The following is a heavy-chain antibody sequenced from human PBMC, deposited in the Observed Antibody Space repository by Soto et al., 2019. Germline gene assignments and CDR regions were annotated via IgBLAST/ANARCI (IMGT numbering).Heavy chain of an antibody. Sequence: PSETLSLTCAVYGGSFSGYYWSWIRQPPGKGLEWIGEINHSGSTNYNPSLKSRVTISVDTSKNQFSLKLSSVTAADTAVYYCAMTTSYSNSFDYWGQGTLVTVSS. V-gene: IGHV4-34*01. CDR1: GGSFSGYY. J-gene: IGHJ4*02. D-gene: IGHD1-26*01. CDR3: AMTTSYSNSFDY. CDR2: INHSGST.